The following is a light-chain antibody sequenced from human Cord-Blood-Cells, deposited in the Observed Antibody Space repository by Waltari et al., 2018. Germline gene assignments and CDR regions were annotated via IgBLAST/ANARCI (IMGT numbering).Light chain of an antibody. V-gene: IGLV1-47*01. CDR3: AAWDDSLSGWV. J-gene: IGLJ3*02. Sequence: QSVLTQPPSASGTPGQRATISCSGRSSNIGSNYVYWYQQLPGTAPKLLIYRNNQRPSGVPDRFSGSKSGTSASLAISGLRSEDEADYYCAAWDDSLSGWVFGGGTKLTVL. CDR1: SSNIGSNY. CDR2: RNN.